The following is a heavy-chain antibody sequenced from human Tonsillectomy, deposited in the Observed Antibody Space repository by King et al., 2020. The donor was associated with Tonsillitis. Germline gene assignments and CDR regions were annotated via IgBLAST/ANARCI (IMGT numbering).Heavy chain of an antibody. CDR2: IRYDGSNK. D-gene: IGHD1-1*01. V-gene: IGHV3-30*02. J-gene: IGHJ5*02. CDR1: GFTVSSYG. Sequence: VQLVESGGGVVQPGGSLRLSCAASGFTVSSYGMHWVRQAPGKGLEWVAFIRYDGSNKYYADSVKGRFTISRDNSKNTLYRQMNSLRAEDTAVYYCAKDFETTGTTGWFDPWGQGTLVTVSS. CDR3: AKDFETTGTTGWFDP.